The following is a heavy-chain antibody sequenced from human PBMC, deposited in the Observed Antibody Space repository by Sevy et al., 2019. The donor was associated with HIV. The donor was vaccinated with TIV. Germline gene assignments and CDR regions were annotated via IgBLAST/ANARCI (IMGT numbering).Heavy chain of an antibody. CDR1: GFTFSSYG. CDR2: IWYDGSNK. J-gene: IGHJ5*02. CDR3: ARDTTYGSGPNSSFDP. D-gene: IGHD3-10*01. Sequence: GGSLRLSCAASGFTFSSYGMHWVRQAPGKGLEWVAVIWYDGSNKYYADSVKGRFTISRDNSKNTLYLQMNSLRAEDTAVYYCARDTTYGSGPNSSFDPWGQGTLVTISS. V-gene: IGHV3-33*01.